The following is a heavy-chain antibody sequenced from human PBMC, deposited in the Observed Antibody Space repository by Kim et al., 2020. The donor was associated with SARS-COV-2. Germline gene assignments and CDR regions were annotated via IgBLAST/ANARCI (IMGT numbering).Heavy chain of an antibody. Sequence: SETLSLTCTVSGGSISSSSYYWGWIRQPPGKGLEWIGSIYYSGSTYYNPSLKSRVTISVDTSKNQFSLKLSSVTAADTAVYYCARHDGSGSYWDYYYYGMAVWGQGTTVTVSS. CDR1: GGSISSSSYY. J-gene: IGHJ6*02. D-gene: IGHD1-26*01. V-gene: IGHV4-39*01. CDR2: IYYSGST. CDR3: ARHDGSGSYWDYYYYGMAV.